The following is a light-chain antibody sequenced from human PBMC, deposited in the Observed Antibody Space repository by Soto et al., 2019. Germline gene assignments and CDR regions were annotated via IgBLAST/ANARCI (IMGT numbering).Light chain of an antibody. J-gene: IGKJ2*01. CDR1: QSLSGNY. Sequence: DIVLTQSPGTLSLSPGERATLSCRASQSLSGNYLAWYQQRPGQPPRLLIYGASSRATGIPDRFRGSGSGTDFTITISRLEPEDFAGYICQQYGSSHMYTFGQGTKLEIK. CDR3: QQYGSSHMYT. V-gene: IGKV3-20*01. CDR2: GAS.